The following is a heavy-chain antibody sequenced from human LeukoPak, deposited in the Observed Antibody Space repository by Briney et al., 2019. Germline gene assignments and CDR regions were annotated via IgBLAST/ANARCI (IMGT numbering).Heavy chain of an antibody. CDR1: GYSFTSYA. Sequence: ASVKVSCKASGYSFTSYAMNWVRQAPGQRLEWMGWIYGDNGDTKYSQEFQGRVTITRDTSASTAYMELSRLRSDDTAVYYCARERTAARNWFDPWGQGTLVTVSS. CDR3: ARERTAARNWFDP. V-gene: IGHV1-3*01. J-gene: IGHJ5*02. D-gene: IGHD6-6*01. CDR2: IYGDNGDT.